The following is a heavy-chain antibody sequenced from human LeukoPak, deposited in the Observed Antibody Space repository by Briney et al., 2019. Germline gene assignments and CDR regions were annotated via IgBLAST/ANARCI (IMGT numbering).Heavy chain of an antibody. D-gene: IGHD2-2*01. CDR2: ILYDGSNK. Sequence: GGSLRLSCAASGFTFSSSTMHWVRQAPGKGLEWVAVILYDGSNKYYADSVKGRFTISRDNSKNTLYLQMNSLRAEDTAVYYCAREYCSTTRCYGFDYWGQGTLVTVSS. CDR3: AREYCSTTRCYGFDY. CDR1: GFTFSSST. V-gene: IGHV3-30*04. J-gene: IGHJ4*02.